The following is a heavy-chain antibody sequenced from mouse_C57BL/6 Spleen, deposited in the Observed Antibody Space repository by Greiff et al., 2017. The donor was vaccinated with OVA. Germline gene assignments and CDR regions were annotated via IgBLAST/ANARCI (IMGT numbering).Heavy chain of an antibody. CDR1: GFTFSSYA. CDR2: ISSGGDYI. D-gene: IGHD1-1*01. CDR3: TSLLRGFAY. Sequence: EVKLMESGEGLVKPGGSLKLSCAASGFTFSSYAMSWVRQTPEKRLEWVAYISSGGDYIYYADTVKGRFTISRDNARNTLYLQMSSLKSEDTAMYYCTSLLRGFAYWGQGTLVTVSA. V-gene: IGHV5-9-1*02. J-gene: IGHJ3*01.